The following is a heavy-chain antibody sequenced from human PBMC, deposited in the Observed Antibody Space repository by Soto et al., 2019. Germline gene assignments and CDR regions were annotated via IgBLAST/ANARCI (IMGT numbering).Heavy chain of an antibody. D-gene: IGHD3-22*01. Sequence: SATLSLTCTVSGGSISSYSWSWLRQPPGKGLEWIGYIYYSGSTSYNPSLKSRVTISVDTSKNQFSLKLSSVTAADTAVFYCARPGPFYDSSGYYGGAFDIWGQGTMVT. V-gene: IGHV4-59*01. CDR2: IYYSGST. J-gene: IGHJ3*02. CDR3: ARPGPFYDSSGYYGGAFDI. CDR1: GGSISSYS.